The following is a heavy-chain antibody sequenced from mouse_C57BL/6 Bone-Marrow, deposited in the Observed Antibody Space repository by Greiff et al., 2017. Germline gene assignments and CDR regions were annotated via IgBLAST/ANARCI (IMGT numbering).Heavy chain of an antibody. CDR3: ARDYCGSSSYVDY. Sequence: EVQLVESGGGLVKPGGSLKLSCAASGFTFSDYGMHWVRQAPEKGLEWVAYISSGSSTIYYADTVKGRFTIFRDKDKNNLFLQMTRLRSEETAMYYCARDYCGSSSYVDYWGQGTTLTVSS. J-gene: IGHJ2*01. D-gene: IGHD1-1*01. CDR1: GFTFSDYG. V-gene: IGHV5-17*01. CDR2: ISSGSSTI.